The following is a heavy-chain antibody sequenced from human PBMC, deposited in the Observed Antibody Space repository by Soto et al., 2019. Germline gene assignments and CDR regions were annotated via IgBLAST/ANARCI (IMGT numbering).Heavy chain of an antibody. CDR1: GYSFTDYW. J-gene: IGHJ3*02. CDR3: VRPSGGYRMSAFDI. CDR2: IYPSDSDM. V-gene: IGHV5-51*01. D-gene: IGHD2-15*01. Sequence: GESLKISCKASGYSFTDYWIGWVRQTPGKGLEWMGIIYPSDSDMRYSPSFQGQVTISVDKSITTAYIHWRSLKASDTAIYYCVRPSGGYRMSAFDIWGQGTMVTVSS.